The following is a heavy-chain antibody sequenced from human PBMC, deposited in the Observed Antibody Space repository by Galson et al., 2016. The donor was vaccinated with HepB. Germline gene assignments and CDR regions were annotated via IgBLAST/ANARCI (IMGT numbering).Heavy chain of an antibody. J-gene: IGHJ6*03. CDR2: IYYTGST. CDR1: GGSISSYY. D-gene: IGHD3-10*01. Sequence: LSLTCTVSGGSISSYYWSWIRQPPGKGLEWIGYIYYTGSTSYNPSLKSRVTISVDTSKNRFSLKLSSVTAADTAVYHCARGYSVPYYRYHMDGWGKGTTVTVSS. CDR3: ARGYSVPYYRYHMDG. V-gene: IGHV4-59*01.